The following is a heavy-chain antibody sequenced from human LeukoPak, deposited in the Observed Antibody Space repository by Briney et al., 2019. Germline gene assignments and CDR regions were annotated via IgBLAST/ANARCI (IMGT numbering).Heavy chain of an antibody. CDR1: GFTFSSYG. CDR2: ISYDGSNK. Sequence: GGSLRLSCAASGFTFSSYGMHWVRQAPGKGLEWVAVISYDGSNKYYADSVKGRFTISRDNSKNTLYLQMNSLRAEDTAVYYCASRGAYYDILTGYPPFDYWGQGTLVTVSS. J-gene: IGHJ4*02. V-gene: IGHV3-30*03. D-gene: IGHD3-9*01. CDR3: ASRGAYYDILTGYPPFDY.